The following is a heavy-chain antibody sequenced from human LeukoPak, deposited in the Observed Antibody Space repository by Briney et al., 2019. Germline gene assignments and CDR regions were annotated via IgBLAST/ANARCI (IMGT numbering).Heavy chain of an antibody. D-gene: IGHD3-22*01. CDR2: IKSKTDGGTT. Sequence: GGSLRLSFAAPEFTSSNAWISGVRRAPGKGLDWVGRIKSKTDGGTTDYAAPVKGRFTISRDDSKNTLYLQMNSLKTEDTAVYYCTPDYYDSSGYRPWGQGTLVTVSS. V-gene: IGHV3-15*01. CDR1: EFTSSNAW. J-gene: IGHJ5*02. CDR3: TPDYYDSSGYRP.